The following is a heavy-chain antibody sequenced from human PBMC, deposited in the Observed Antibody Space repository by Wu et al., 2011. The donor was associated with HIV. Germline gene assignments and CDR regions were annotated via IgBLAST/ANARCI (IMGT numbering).Heavy chain of an antibody. CDR1: GGTFSSYA. Sequence: QVQLVQSGAEVKKPGSSVKVSCKASGGTFSSYAINWVRQAPGQGLEWMGRIIPIFGTTNYARKFQGRVTLIADKSTTTAYMELSSLRSEDTAVYYCARGGYCGGDCYSFENWGQGTLVTVSS. D-gene: IGHD2-21*02. CDR3: ARGGYCGGDCYSFEN. CDR2: IIPIFGTT. V-gene: IGHV1-69*06. J-gene: IGHJ4*02.